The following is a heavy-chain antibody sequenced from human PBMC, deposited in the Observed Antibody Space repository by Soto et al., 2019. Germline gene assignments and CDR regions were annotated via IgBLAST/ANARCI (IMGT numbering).Heavy chain of an antibody. CDR1: GFTFSSYW. CDR3: ARCYTGDPSDYYYYYYMDV. Sequence: GGSLRLSCAASGFTFSSYWMSWVRQAPGKGLEWVANIKQDGSEKYYVDSVKGRFTISRDNAKNSLYLQMNSLRAEDTAVYYCARCYTGDPSDYYYYYYMDVWGKGTTVTVSS. D-gene: IGHD7-27*01. J-gene: IGHJ6*03. CDR2: IKQDGSEK. V-gene: IGHV3-7*01.